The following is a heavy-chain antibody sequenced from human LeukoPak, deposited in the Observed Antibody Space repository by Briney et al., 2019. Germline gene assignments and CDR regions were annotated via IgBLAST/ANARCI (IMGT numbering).Heavy chain of an antibody. V-gene: IGHV3-21*01. CDR1: GFTCSTYN. Sequence: GGSLRFSCAASGFTCSTYNMNWLPHAPGKGWEWVSSISGSSSYIYYADSVKGRFSISRDNAKNSLYLQMNSLRAEDTAVYYCARDLLGWELHYFDYWGQGTLVTVSS. J-gene: IGHJ4*02. CDR2: ISGSSSYI. D-gene: IGHD1-26*01. CDR3: ARDLLGWELHYFDY.